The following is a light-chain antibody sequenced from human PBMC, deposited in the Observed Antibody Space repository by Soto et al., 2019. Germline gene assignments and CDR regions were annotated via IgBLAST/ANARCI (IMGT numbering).Light chain of an antibody. V-gene: IGKV2-28*01. CDR2: LGS. CDR3: MQALQTLWT. CDR1: QILLHNNGYNY. Sequence: DIVMTQSPLSLPVTPGGPASISCRSNQILLHNNGYNYLDWYMQKPGQSPQLLIYLGSNRASGVPDRFSGSGSGTDFTLKISRVEAADVGVYYCMQALQTLWTFGRGTKVDIK. J-gene: IGKJ1*01.